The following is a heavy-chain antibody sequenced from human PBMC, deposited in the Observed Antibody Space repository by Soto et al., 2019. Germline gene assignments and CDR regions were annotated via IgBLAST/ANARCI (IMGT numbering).Heavy chain of an antibody. Sequence: GGSLRLSCAASGFIFSSFEMIWVRQAPGKGLEWVSYISGSGYTSDGGPTIHYADSVKGRFTISRNNAKNSLYLQMNSLRVEDTAVYYCARVSQSFIEYFQHWGQGTLVTVSS. CDR3: ARVSQSFIEYFQH. CDR1: GFIFSSFE. D-gene: IGHD3-16*02. J-gene: IGHJ1*01. V-gene: IGHV3-48*03. CDR2: ISGSGYTSDGGPTI.